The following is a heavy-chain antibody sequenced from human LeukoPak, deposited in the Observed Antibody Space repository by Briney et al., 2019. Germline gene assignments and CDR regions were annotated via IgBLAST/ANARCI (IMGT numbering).Heavy chain of an antibody. CDR2: ISGYNGNT. J-gene: IGHJ4*02. CDR3: ARDVDSTMVLFDY. Sequence: ASVKVSCKASGYTFSSYGISWVRQAPGQGLEWMGWISGYNGNTKYAQKVQDRVTMTTDTSTSTAYMELRSLRSDNTAVYYCARDVDSTMVLFDYWGQGTLVTVSS. V-gene: IGHV1-18*01. D-gene: IGHD4/OR15-4a*01. CDR1: GYTFSSYG.